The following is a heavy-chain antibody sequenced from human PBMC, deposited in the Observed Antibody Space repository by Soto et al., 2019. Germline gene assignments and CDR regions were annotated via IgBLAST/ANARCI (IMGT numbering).Heavy chain of an antibody. CDR1: GGSFRGYY. CDR3: ARDAADFDY. J-gene: IGHJ4*02. Sequence: PSETLSLTCAVYGGSFRGYYWTWIRQPPGTGLEWIGEINHSGSTNYNPSLKSRVTISVDNSKNTLYLQMNSLRAEDTAVYYCARDAADFDYWGQGTLVTVSS. CDR2: INHSGST. V-gene: IGHV4-34*01. D-gene: IGHD6-25*01.